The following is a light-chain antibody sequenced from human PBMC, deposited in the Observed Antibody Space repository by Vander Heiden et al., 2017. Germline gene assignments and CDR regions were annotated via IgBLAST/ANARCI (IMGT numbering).Light chain of an antibody. V-gene: IGLV1-44*01. Sequence: QSVLTQPPSASGTPGQRVTISCSGSKYNIGSNTVNWYQQLPGTAPKLLIDTNNQRPSGVPDRFSGSKSGTSASLAISGLQSKDEADYYCAAWDDSLNGWVFGGGTKLTVL. CDR3: AAWDDSLNGWV. J-gene: IGLJ3*02. CDR2: TNN. CDR1: KYNIGSNT.